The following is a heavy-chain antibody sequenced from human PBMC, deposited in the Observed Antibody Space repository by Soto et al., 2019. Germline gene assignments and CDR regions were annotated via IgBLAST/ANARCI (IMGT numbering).Heavy chain of an antibody. D-gene: IGHD6-13*01. Sequence: GGSLRLSCAASGFTFSSYWMSWVRQAPGKGLEWVANIKQDGSEKYYVDSVKGRFTISRDNAKNSLYLQMNSLRAEDTAVYYCAKIHPRAAAGTQVHAFDIWGQGTMVTVS. CDR3: AKIHPRAAAGTQVHAFDI. CDR1: GFTFSSYW. CDR2: IKQDGSEK. V-gene: IGHV3-7*05. J-gene: IGHJ3*02.